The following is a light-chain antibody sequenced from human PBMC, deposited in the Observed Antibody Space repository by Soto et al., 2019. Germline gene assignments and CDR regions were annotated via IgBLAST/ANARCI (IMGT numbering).Light chain of an antibody. V-gene: IGLV2-14*01. CDR2: EVT. J-gene: IGLJ2*01. CDR3: NSYTNSRAVV. CDR1: RDDIGAYDY. Sequence: QSALTLPASVSGSSGQSITISCAGTRDDIGAYDYVSWYQQHPGNAPKLLVYEVTNRPSGVSDRFSGSKSGNTASLTISGLPAEDEADYYCNSYTNSRAVVFGGGTKVTVL.